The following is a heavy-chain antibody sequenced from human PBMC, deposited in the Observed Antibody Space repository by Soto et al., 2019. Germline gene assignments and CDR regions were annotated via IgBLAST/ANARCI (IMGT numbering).Heavy chain of an antibody. CDR1: GFTFSSYD. D-gene: IGHD3-10*01. CDR3: ARAALLSNYYYYYMDV. V-gene: IGHV3-13*01. Sequence: EVQLVESGGGLVQPGGSLRLSCAASGFTFSSYDMHWVRQATGKGLEWVSAIGTAGDTYYPGSVKGRFTISRENAKNSLYLQMNSLRAGDTAVYYCARAALLSNYYYYYMDVWGKGTTVTVSS. CDR2: IGTAGDT. J-gene: IGHJ6*03.